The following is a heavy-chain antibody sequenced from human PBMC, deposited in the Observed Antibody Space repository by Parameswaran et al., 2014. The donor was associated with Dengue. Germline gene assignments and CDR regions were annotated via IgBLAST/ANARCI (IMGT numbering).Heavy chain of an antibody. V-gene: IGHV3-7*01. D-gene: IGHD1-26*01. Sequence: VRQAPGKGLEWVANIKQDGSEKFFVDSVKGRFTISRDNAKNSLCLQMNSLRVEDTAVYYCARYSQVYSGSYPDAFDMWGQGTMVTVSS. CDR3: ARYSQVYSGSYPDAFDM. J-gene: IGHJ3*02. CDR2: IKQDGSEK.